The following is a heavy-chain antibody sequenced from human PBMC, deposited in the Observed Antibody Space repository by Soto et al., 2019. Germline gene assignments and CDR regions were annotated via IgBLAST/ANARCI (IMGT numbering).Heavy chain of an antibody. CDR2: MNPNSGNT. V-gene: IGHV1-8*01. CDR1: GYTFTSYD. J-gene: IGHJ5*02. CDR3: ARSNYGSGSYGGGNWLDP. Sequence: ASVKVSCKASGYTFTSYDINWVRQATGQGLEWMGWMNPNSGNTGYAQKFQGRVTMTRNTPISTACMELSSLRSEDTAVYYCARSNYGSGSYGGGNWLDPWGQGTLVTVYS. D-gene: IGHD3-10*01.